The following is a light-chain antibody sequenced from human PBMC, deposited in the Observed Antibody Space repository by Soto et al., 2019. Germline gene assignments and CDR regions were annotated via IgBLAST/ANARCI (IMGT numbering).Light chain of an antibody. CDR3: HQRQYWPPIT. CDR2: DAS. Sequence: VVLTQSPSTLSLSPGERATLSCRTSLSVSVYLDWYQQKPGQAPRLLISDASNRATGIPARFSGSRSGTDFTLTISSLEPEDFAVYYGHQRQYWPPITVGQGTRLEIK. CDR1: LSVSVY. J-gene: IGKJ5*01. V-gene: IGKV3-11*01.